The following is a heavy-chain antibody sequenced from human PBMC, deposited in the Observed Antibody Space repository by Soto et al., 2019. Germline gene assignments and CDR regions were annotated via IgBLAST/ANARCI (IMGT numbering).Heavy chain of an antibody. CDR1: GGSFSGYY. CDR3: ARGSRYCSSTSCYAGFDY. D-gene: IGHD2-2*01. V-gene: IGHV4-34*01. J-gene: IGHJ4*02. Sequence: QVQLQQWGAGLLKPSETLSLTCAVYGGSFSGYYWSWIRQPPGKGLEWIGEINHSGSTNYNPSLTSRVTISVDTSKNQFSLKLSSVTAADTAVYYCARGSRYCSSTSCYAGFDYWGQGTLVTVSS. CDR2: INHSGST.